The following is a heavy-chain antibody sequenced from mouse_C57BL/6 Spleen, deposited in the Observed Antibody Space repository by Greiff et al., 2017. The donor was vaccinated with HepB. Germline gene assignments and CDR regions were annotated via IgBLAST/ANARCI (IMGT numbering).Heavy chain of an antibody. V-gene: IGHV1-52*01. Sequence: QVQLQQSGAELVRPGSSVKLSCKASGYTFTSYWMHWVKQRPIQGLEWIGNIDPSDSETHYNQKFKDKATLTVDKSSSTAYMQLSSLTSEDSAVYYCASGDGYYYFDYWGQGTTLTVSS. CDR3: ASGDGYYYFDY. D-gene: IGHD2-3*01. CDR1: GYTFTSYW. CDR2: IDPSDSET. J-gene: IGHJ2*01.